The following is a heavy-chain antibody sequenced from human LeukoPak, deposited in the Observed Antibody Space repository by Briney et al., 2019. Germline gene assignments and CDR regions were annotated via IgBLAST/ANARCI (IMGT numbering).Heavy chain of an antibody. V-gene: IGHV3-11*01. D-gene: IGHD3-3*01. CDR2: ISSSGSTI. CDR3: VISPYGFWSDYYLS. Sequence: GGSLRLSCAASGFTFSDYYMSWIRQAPGKGLEWVSYISSSGSTIYYADSVKGRFTISRDNAKNSLYLQMNSLRAEDTALYYCVISPYGFWSDYYLSWGQGTLVTVSS. CDR1: GFTFSDYY. J-gene: IGHJ5*02.